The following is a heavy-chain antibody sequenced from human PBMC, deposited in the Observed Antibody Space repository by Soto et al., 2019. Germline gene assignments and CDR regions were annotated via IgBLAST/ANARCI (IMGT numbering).Heavy chain of an antibody. CDR2: IWYAGSNK. V-gene: IGHV3-33*01. Sequence: QVQLVESGGGVVQPGRSLRLSCAASGFTFSTYGMHWVRQAPGKGLEWVAVIWYAGSNKYYADSVKGRFTISRDNSKNTLYLQMNSLRAEDTTVYYCARGTVHFDYWGQGTLVTVSS. D-gene: IGHD4-17*01. CDR3: ARGTVHFDY. J-gene: IGHJ4*02. CDR1: GFTFSTYG.